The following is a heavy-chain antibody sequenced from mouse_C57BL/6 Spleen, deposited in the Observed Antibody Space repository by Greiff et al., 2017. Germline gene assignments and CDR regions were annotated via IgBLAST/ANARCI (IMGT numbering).Heavy chain of an antibody. CDR3: TRERYWSFAD. Sequence: QVQLQQSGAELVRPGASVTLSCKASGYTFTDYEMHWVKQTPVHGLEWIGAIDPETGGTAYNQKFKGKAILTADKSASTAYMELRSLTSEDSAVYYCTRERYWSFADWGQGTLVTVSA. V-gene: IGHV1-15*01. CDR2: IDPETGGT. D-gene: IGHD2-14*01. CDR1: GYTFTDYE. J-gene: IGHJ3*01.